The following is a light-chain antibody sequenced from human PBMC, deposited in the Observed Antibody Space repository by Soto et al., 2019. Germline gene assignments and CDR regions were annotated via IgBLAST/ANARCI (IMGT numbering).Light chain of an antibody. CDR3: QQYNSFPYS. CDR1: QSIDRW. Sequence: DIQMTQSPSTLSASVGGRVTITCRARQSIDRWLAWYQQKPGKAPNLLVYKASSLESGVPSRFSGSGFGTEFTLTITSLQPDDFATYYCQQYNSFPYSFGQGTRLEIK. V-gene: IGKV1-5*03. CDR2: KAS. J-gene: IGKJ2*03.